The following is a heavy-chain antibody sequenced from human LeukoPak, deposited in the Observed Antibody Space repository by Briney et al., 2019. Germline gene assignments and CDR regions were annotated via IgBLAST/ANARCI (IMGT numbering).Heavy chain of an antibody. Sequence: ASVKVSCKASRYTFTGYYMHWVRPAPGQGLAGMGWINPNRGGTNYAQKFQGRVTLTRDTSTSTAYIELSRLRSDDTAVYYCARGGAIVVVPARSSWGQGNLVTVSS. V-gene: IGHV1-2*02. CDR2: INPNRGGT. CDR1: RYTFTGYY. D-gene: IGHD2-2*01. J-gene: IGHJ5*02. CDR3: ARGGAIVVVPARSS.